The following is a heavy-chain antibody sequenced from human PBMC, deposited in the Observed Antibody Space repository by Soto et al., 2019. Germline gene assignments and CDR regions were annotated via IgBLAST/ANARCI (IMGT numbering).Heavy chain of an antibody. D-gene: IGHD6-19*01. V-gene: IGHV3-30-3*01. CDR2: ISYDGSNK. CDR1: GFTFSSYA. J-gene: IGHJ4*02. CDR3: ARDKSPYSSGWHNRHFDY. Sequence: QVQLVESGGGGVQPGRSLRLSCAASGFTFSSYAMHWVRQAPGKGLEWVAVISYDGSNKYYADSVKGGFTISRDNSKNTVYVQMNSLRAEDTAVYYCARDKSPYSSGWHNRHFDYWGQGTLVTVSS.